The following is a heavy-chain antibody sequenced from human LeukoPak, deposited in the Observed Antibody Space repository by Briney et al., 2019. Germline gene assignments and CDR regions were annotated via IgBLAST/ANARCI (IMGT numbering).Heavy chain of an antibody. J-gene: IGHJ4*02. CDR1: GFSFSSYD. D-gene: IGHD1-14*01. V-gene: IGHV3-33*01. CDR2: IWLDGSAE. CDR3: ARDLNRENFDY. Sequence: GGSLRLSCAASGFSFSSYDMHWVRQAPGKGLEWVAIIWLDGSAEYYGDSVKGRFTVSRDNSKNTLYLQMDSLRVEDTAVYYCARDLNRENFDYWGQGTLVAVSS.